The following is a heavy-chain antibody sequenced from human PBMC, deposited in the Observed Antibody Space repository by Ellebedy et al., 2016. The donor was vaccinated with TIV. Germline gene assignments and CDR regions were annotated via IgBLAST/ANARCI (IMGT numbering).Heavy chain of an antibody. V-gene: IGHV4-59*01. J-gene: IGHJ4*02. CDR1: GGSISSYY. D-gene: IGHD4-17*01. Sequence: SETLSLXXTVSGGSISSYYWSWIRQPPGKGLECIGYIYYNGNTNYNPSLKSRVTISVDTSKNQFSLKLSSVTAADTAVYYCARRKGDGAYVYYFDYWGQGTLVTVSS. CDR2: IYYNGNT. CDR3: ARRKGDGAYVYYFDY.